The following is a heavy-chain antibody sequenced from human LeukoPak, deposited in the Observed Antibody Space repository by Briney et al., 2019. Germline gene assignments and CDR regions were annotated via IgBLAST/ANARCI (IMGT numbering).Heavy chain of an antibody. J-gene: IGHJ4*02. V-gene: IGHV3-30*02. Sequence: GGSLRLSCAASGFSFSTYDMHWVSQAPGRGLEWVAYIQYDGSNKYFADSVKGRFTISRDNSKSTLYLQMNSLRAEDTAVYYCARHLTYAFDYWGQGTLVTVSS. CDR1: GFSFSTYD. CDR2: IQYDGSNK. CDR3: ARHLTYAFDY. D-gene: IGHD4-17*01.